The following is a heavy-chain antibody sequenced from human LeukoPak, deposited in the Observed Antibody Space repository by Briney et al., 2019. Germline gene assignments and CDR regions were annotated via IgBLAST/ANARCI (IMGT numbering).Heavy chain of an antibody. D-gene: IGHD6-13*01. CDR3: ARVPYSSSWYSFDY. Sequence: SGPALVKPTQTLTLTCTFSGFSLSPSGMCVSWICQPPGKSLEWLALIDWDDDKYYSTSLKTRLTISKDTSKSQVVLTMTNMDRVDTATYYCARVPYSSSWYSFDYWGQGTLVTVSS. CDR2: IDWDDDK. CDR1: GFSLSPSGMC. J-gene: IGHJ4*02. V-gene: IGHV2-70*01.